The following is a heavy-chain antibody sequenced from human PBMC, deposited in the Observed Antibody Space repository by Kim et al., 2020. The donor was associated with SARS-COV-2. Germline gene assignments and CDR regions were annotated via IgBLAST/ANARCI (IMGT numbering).Heavy chain of an antibody. CDR3: AKIGVAGIYYFDY. V-gene: IGHV3-30*02. Sequence: YADSVKGRFTVSRDSSKNTLDLQMNSLRIEDTAVYYCAKIGVAGIYYFDYWGQGTLVTVAS. D-gene: IGHD6-19*01. J-gene: IGHJ4*02.